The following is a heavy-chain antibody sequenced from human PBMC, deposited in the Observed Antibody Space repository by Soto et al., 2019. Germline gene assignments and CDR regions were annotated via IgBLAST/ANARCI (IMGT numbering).Heavy chain of an antibody. CDR1: GGSIDSYY. V-gene: IGHV4-59*08. Sequence: QVQLQESGPGLVKPSETLSLTCTVSGGSIDSYYWTWIRQPPGKGLEWIGYVYYTGTTTYSPSLKSRVTISVETSMTQISLKLSSVTAADTAFYYCARLGGYYQSLDTWGQGTLVTVSS. CDR2: VYYTGTT. CDR3: ARLGGYYQSLDT. J-gene: IGHJ5*02. D-gene: IGHD3-22*01.